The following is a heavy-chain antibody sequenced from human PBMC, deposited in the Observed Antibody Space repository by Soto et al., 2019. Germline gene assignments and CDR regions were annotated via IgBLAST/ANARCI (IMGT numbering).Heavy chain of an antibody. CDR1: GYSFTSYW. CDR2: IYPGDSDT. V-gene: IGHV5-51*01. Sequence: GESLKISCKGSGYSFTSYWIGWVRQMPWKGLEWMGIIYPGDSDTRYSPSFEGQVTMSVDKSISTAYLQWSSLKASDSATYYCARDLSRLAGYYYGMDVWGQGTTVTVSS. CDR3: ARDLSRLAGYYYGMDV. J-gene: IGHJ6*02. D-gene: IGHD6-6*01.